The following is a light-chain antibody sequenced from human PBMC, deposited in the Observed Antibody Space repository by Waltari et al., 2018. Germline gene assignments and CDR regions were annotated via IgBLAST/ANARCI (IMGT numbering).Light chain of an antibody. J-gene: IGKJ4*01. CDR1: QNINIF. CDR2: AAS. Sequence: DIQMTQSPSSLSASVGDRVTITCRASQNINIFLSWYQKRPGRAPRLLIYAASSLNSGVPSRFSGNVSGTEFTLTIASLQPEDFATDYCQQSDTFFALTFGGGTKVES. CDR3: QQSDTFFALT. V-gene: IGKV1-39*01.